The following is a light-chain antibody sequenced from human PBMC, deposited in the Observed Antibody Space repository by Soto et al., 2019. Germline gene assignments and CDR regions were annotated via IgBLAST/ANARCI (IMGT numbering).Light chain of an antibody. CDR1: NSDADTFDF. Sequence: QSALTQPPSASGSPGQSVTISCTGTNSDADTFDFVSWYQQHPGKAPKLIIYEVSKRPSGVPDRFSGSRSANAASLTVSGLQAEDEADYFCSSYAGTNNLAFGGGTKLTV. J-gene: IGLJ2*01. V-gene: IGLV2-8*01. CDR2: EVS. CDR3: SSYAGTNNLA.